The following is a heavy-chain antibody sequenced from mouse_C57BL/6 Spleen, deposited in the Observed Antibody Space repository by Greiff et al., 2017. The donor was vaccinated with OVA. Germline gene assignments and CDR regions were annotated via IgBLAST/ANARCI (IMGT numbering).Heavy chain of an antibody. V-gene: IGHV7-4*01. CDR2: IRNKANGYPS. CDR3: VKVPYGDYAMDY. CDR1: GFTFTDYY. Sequence: EVKVVESGGGLVQPGASLRLSCAASGFTFTDYYMTWVRQPPGKAPAWLALIRNKANGYPSAYTVSVQGRFTISRDNSQNLLYLQMNTLRAEDSATYYCVKVPYGDYAMDYWGQGTSVTVSS. J-gene: IGHJ4*01. D-gene: IGHD1-1*01.